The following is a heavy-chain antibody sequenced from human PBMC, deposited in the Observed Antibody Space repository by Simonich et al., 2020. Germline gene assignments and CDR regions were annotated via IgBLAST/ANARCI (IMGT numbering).Heavy chain of an antibody. J-gene: IGHJ4*02. CDR2: IRSKANSYAT. D-gene: IGHD3-10*01. CDR3: TRFDYYGSGSYYFDY. V-gene: IGHV3-73*02. CDR1: GFTFSGSA. Sequence: EVQLVESGEGLVQPGGSLKLSCAASGFTFSGSAMHWLRQASGKGLEWVGRIRSKANSYATAYAASGKGRFTISRDDSKNTAYLQMNSLKTEDTAVYYCTRFDYYGSGSYYFDYWGQGTLVTVSS.